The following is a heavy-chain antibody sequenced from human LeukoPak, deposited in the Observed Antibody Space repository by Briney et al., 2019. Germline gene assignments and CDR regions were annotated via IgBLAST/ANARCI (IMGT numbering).Heavy chain of an antibody. V-gene: IGHV1-2*02. CDR3: ARHRLAWNHYNSPGDY. Sequence: ASVKVSCKASGYTFTDYFLHWLRQAPGQGLEWMGWMNPKTGDTNYLQKFRGRVTMTRDTSISTAYLELTSLRSDDTAFYFCARHRLAWNHYNSPGDYWGQGTLVSVSS. J-gene: IGHJ4*02. D-gene: IGHD3-22*01. CDR1: GYTFTDYF. CDR2: MNPKTGDT.